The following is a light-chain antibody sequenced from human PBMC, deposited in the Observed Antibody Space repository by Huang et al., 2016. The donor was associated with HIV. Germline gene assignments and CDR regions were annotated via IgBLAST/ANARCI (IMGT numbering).Light chain of an antibody. CDR2: EAS. CDR1: PGIGNS. V-gene: IGKV3-15*01. J-gene: IGKJ2*01. CDR3: QQYHEWPRT. Sequence: ERVLTQSPGTLSVSPGERATLSCRPSPGIGNSLAWYQLRPGQAPRLLIYEASIRAANIPARFSGGGSEIDFTLTISGLQSEDSAIYYCQQYHEWPRTFGQGTKVEIK.